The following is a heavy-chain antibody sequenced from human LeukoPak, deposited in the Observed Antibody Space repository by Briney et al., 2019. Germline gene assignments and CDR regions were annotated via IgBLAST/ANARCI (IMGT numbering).Heavy chain of an antibody. J-gene: IGHJ6*02. Sequence: GGSLRLSCAASGFFFDKFAMSWVRQAPGKGLEWVSAISGSGGSTYYADSVKGRFTISRDNSKNTLYLQMNSLRAEDTAVYYCAKDRNGLYYYYGMDVWGQGTTVTVSS. CDR1: GFFFDKFA. D-gene: IGHD1-1*01. CDR2: ISGSGGST. CDR3: AKDRNGLYYYYGMDV. V-gene: IGHV3-23*01.